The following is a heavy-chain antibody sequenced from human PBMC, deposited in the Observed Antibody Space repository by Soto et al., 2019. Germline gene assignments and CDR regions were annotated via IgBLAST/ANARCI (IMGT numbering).Heavy chain of an antibody. CDR1: GDSVSSNSAA. CDR2: TSYRSKWYN. D-gene: IGHD1-7*01. V-gene: IGHV6-1*01. J-gene: IGHJ6*03. Sequence: QVQLQQPGPGLVKPSQTLSLTCAISGDSVSSNSAAWNWIRQSPSRGLEWLGRTSYRSKWYNDYAVSAKRRITSNPDTSHNQFSLQLNSVTPEDTAVYYCARTGTTRKLNYYNYMDVWGKATTVTVSS. CDR3: ARTGTTRKLNYYNYMDV.